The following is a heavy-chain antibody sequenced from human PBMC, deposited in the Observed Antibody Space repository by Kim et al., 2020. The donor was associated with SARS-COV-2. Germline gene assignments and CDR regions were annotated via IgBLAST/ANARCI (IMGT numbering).Heavy chain of an antibody. CDR3: TTDPREATYFDY. V-gene: IGHV3-15*01. J-gene: IGHJ4*02. CDR1: GFTLKNTW. CDR2: VRSNIDGGTA. Sequence: GGSLRLSCVGSGFTLKNTWMSWVRQAPGRGLEWVGRVRSNIDGGTADYGAPVKGRFTISRDDSKNTMYLQMNSLKTEDTAVYYCTTDPREATYFDYWGQGTLVTVS.